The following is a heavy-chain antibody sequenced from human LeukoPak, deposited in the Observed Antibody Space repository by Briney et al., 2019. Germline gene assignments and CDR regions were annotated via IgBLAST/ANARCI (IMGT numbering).Heavy chain of an antibody. CDR1: GFTFSSYA. D-gene: IGHD3-22*01. V-gene: IGHV3-23*01. Sequence: GGSLRLSCAASGFTFSSYAMSWVRQAPGKGLEWVSVISGGGDTTYYAESVKGRFTISRDNSKNTLYLHMNSLRAEDTAIYYCAKFRGMIVASYFFDYWGQGALVTVSS. J-gene: IGHJ4*02. CDR2: ISGGGDTT. CDR3: AKFRGMIVASYFFDY.